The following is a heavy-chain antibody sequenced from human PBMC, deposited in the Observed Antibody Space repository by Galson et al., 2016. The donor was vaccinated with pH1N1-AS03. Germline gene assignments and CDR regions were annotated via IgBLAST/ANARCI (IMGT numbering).Heavy chain of an antibody. D-gene: IGHD3-10*01. V-gene: IGHV2-5*01. CDR2: IYWHDDK. CDR1: GFSLNDGGLG. CDR3: SHRFYGSGASFFDF. J-gene: IGHJ4*02. Sequence: PALVKPTQTLTLTCTFSGFSLNDGGLGVGWIRQPPGKALEWLGMIYWHDDKRYNPSLQNRLTLTQGVSKSEVVLQMTNGDPEDTATYDCSHRFYGSGASFFDFWGQGIVVVVS.